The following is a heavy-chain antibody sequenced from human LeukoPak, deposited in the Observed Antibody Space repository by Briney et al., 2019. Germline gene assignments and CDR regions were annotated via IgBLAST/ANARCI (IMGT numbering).Heavy chain of an antibody. J-gene: IGHJ3*02. D-gene: IGHD3-22*01. V-gene: IGHV4-39*07. Sequence: PSETLSLTCTVSGVSISSSSYYWAWLRQPPGKGLEWIGSIYYSGNTYYKSSLKSRVTIAVDTSKNQFSLKLNSVTAADTAVYYCARESYYDSSGYSHDAFDIWGQGTMVTVSS. CDR1: GVSISSSSYY. CDR2: IYYSGNT. CDR3: ARESYYDSSGYSHDAFDI.